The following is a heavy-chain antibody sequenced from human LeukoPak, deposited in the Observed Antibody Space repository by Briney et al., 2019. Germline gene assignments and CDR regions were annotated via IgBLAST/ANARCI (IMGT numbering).Heavy chain of an antibody. CDR2: ISSTGGTI. V-gene: IGHV3-48*03. D-gene: IGHD4-23*01. J-gene: IGHJ4*02. Sequence: GGSLRLSCAASGFTFSSYEMNWVRQAPGKGLKWVSYISSTGGTIYYTDSVKGRFTISRDNARNSLYLQMNSLSVEDTAIYYCAREYGGEDSRGQGTLVTVSS. CDR3: AREYGGEDS. CDR1: GFTFSSYE.